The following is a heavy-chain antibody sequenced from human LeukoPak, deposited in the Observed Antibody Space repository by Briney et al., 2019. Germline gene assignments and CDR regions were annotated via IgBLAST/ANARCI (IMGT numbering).Heavy chain of an antibody. V-gene: IGHV4-61*02. Sequence: SQTLSLTCTVSGGSVSSGTYYWTWIRQPAGKGLEWIGRIYYSGSTNYNPSLKSRVTISVDTSKNQFSLKLSSVTAADTAVYYCARHERFRYFDWLLAFDIWGQGTMVTVSS. CDR3: ARHERFRYFDWLLAFDI. CDR2: IYYSGST. CDR1: GGSVSSGTYY. J-gene: IGHJ3*02. D-gene: IGHD3-9*01.